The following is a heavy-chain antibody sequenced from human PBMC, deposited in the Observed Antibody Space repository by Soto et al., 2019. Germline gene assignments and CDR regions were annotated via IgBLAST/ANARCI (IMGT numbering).Heavy chain of an antibody. CDR2: SYYSGST. CDR3: ARAYGGYADY. Sequence: PSETLALTCTVSGGSSSSYYWSWIRQPPGKGLEWIGYSYYSGSTNYNPSLKSRVTISVDTSKNQFSLKLSSVTAADTAVYYCARAYGGYADYWGQGALVTVSS. D-gene: IGHD5-12*01. CDR1: GGSSSSYY. V-gene: IGHV4-59*01. J-gene: IGHJ4*02.